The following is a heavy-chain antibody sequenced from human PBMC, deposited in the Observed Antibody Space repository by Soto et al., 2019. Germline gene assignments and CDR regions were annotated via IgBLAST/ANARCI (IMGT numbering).Heavy chain of an antibody. CDR1: GFTVSSNY. J-gene: IGHJ4*02. CDR2: IYSGGST. V-gene: IGHV3-66*01. D-gene: IGHD6-19*01. CDR3: ARVFYRGWHYFDY. Sequence: EVQLVESGGGLVQPGGSLRLSCAASGFTVSSNYMSWVHQAPGKGLEWVSVIYSGGSTYYADYEKGRVTISRDNSKNTLYLQMSSLRADDTAVYYSARVFYRGWHYFDYWGQGTLVTVSS.